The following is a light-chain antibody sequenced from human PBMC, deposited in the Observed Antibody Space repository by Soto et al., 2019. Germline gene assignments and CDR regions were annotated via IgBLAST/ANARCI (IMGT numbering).Light chain of an antibody. Sequence: DILLTQSPSTLSSSVGDRATLTCRASQSISSSLAWYQQKPGKAPKLLIYRASSRETGIPDRFSGSGSGTDFTLTISSLQPDDFAMYSCQQYNSYPSTFGQGTKLEIK. CDR2: RAS. V-gene: IGKV1-5*03. CDR3: QQYNSYPST. CDR1: QSISSS. J-gene: IGKJ2*01.